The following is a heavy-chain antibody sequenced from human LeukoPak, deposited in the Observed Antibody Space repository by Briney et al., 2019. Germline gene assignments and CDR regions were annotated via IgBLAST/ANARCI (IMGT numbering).Heavy chain of an antibody. CDR2: VWYDGTIK. Sequence: GGSLRLSCAASGFNFTTYGMHWVRQAPGKGLEWVALVWYDGTIKYYADSVEGRFTISRDNSKNTLFLQMSSLRAEDTALYYCARGGRGASNWTPYNWFDPWGQGTLVTVSS. V-gene: IGHV3-33*01. D-gene: IGHD3/OR15-3a*01. J-gene: IGHJ5*02. CDR1: GFNFTTYG. CDR3: ARGGRGASNWTPYNWFDP.